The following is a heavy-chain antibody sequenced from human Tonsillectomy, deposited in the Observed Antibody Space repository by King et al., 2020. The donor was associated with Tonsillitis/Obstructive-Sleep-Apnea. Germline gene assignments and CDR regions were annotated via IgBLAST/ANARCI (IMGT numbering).Heavy chain of an antibody. D-gene: IGHD3-10*01. V-gene: IGHV3-48*02. CDR2: ISSSSRTI. Sequence: VQLVESGGGLVQPGGSLRLSCAASGFTFSSYSMNWVRQAPGKGLEWVSYISSSSRTIYYADSVKGRFTISRDNAKNSLYLQMNSLRDEDTAVYYGAREGYGSGSYLAGHFDYWGQGTLVTVSS. CDR3: AREGYGSGSYLAGHFDY. CDR1: GFTFSSYS. J-gene: IGHJ4*02.